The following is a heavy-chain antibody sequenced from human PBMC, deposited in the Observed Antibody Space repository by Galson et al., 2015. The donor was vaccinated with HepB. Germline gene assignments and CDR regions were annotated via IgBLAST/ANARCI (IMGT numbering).Heavy chain of an antibody. D-gene: IGHD1-14*01. CDR1: GGSISSNYW. Sequence: SETLSLTCAVSGGSISSNYWWSWVRQPPGKGLEWIGEIYHSGSTNYNPSLKSRVTISLDKSKNQFSLNLSSVTAADTAIFHCTRGLASRIFDYWGQGTLVTVSS. CDR3: TRGLASRIFDY. CDR2: IYHSGST. V-gene: IGHV4-4*02. J-gene: IGHJ4*02.